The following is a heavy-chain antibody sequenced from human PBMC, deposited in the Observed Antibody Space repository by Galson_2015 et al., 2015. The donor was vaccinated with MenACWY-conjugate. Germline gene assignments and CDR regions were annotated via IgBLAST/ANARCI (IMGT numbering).Heavy chain of an antibody. CDR2: ISSRSTTI. D-gene: IGHD1-20*01. CDR1: GFTFTTYS. V-gene: IGHV3-48*04. Sequence: SLRLSCAASGFTFTTYSMNWVRQGPGKGLEWLSYISSRSTTITYADSVKGRFTISRDNAKSSLYLQMNNLRADDTAVYYCARNTWNFYYYGMDLWGQGTPVTVSS. CDR3: ARNTWNFYYYGMDL. J-gene: IGHJ6*02.